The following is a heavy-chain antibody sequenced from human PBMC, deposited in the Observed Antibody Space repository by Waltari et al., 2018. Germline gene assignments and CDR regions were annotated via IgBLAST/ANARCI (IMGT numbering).Heavy chain of an antibody. Sequence: QVQLVQSGAEVKKPGSSVKVSCKASGGTFSSYAISWVRQAPGQGLEWMGGIIPIFGTANYAQKFQGRVTITTDESTSTAYMELSSLRSEDTAVYYCAREGCSGGSCYSPRYYYYYGMDVWGQGTTVTVSS. CDR3: AREGCSGGSCYSPRYYYYYGMDV. CDR2: IIPIFGTA. CDR1: GGTFSSYA. V-gene: IGHV1-69*05. D-gene: IGHD2-15*01. J-gene: IGHJ6*02.